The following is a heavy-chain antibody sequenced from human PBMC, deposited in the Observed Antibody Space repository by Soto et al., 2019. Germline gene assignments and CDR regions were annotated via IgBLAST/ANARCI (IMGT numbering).Heavy chain of an antibody. D-gene: IGHD6-19*01. CDR3: ARAVAVAAAFDY. V-gene: IGHV1-3*05. CDR1: GYTFTGYA. J-gene: IGHJ4*02. CDR2: INAGNGNT. Sequence: QVQLVQSGAEEKKPGASVKVSCKASGYTFTGYAMHWVRQAPGQRLEWMGWINAGNGNTKYSQKFQGRVTITRDTSASTAYMERSSLRSEDTAVDSWARAVAVAAAFDYWGQGTLVTVSS.